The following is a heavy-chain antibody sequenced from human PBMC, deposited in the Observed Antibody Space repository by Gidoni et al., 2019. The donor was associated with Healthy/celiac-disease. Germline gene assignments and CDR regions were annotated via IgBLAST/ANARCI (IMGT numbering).Heavy chain of an antibody. J-gene: IGHJ4*02. Sequence: EVQLLESGGGWVQPGGSLRLSCAASGFTFSSYAMSWVRQAPGKGLEWVSAISGSGGSTYYADSVKGRFTISRDNSKNTLYLQMNSLRAEDTAVYYCAKDLGKRYSSGPPLFDYWGQGTLVTVSS. CDR3: AKDLGKRYSSGPPLFDY. V-gene: IGHV3-23*01. D-gene: IGHD6-19*01. CDR1: GFTFSSYA. CDR2: ISGSGGST.